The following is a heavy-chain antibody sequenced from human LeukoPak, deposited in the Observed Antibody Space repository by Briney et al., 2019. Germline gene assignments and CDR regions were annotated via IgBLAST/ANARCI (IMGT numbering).Heavy chain of an antibody. CDR2: TYYRSKWYN. Sequence: SQTLSLTCAISGDSFSSNSAAWNWIRQSPSRGLEWLGRTYYRSKWYNDYAVSVKSRITINPDTSKNQFSLQLNSVTPGDTAVYYCARDNHRRDGYDNRFDPWGQGTLVTVSS. V-gene: IGHV6-1*01. J-gene: IGHJ5*02. D-gene: IGHD5-24*01. CDR3: ARDNHRRDGYDNRFDP. CDR1: GDSFSSNSAA.